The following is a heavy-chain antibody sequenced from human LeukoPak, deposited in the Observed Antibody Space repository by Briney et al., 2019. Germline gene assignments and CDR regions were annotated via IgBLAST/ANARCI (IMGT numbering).Heavy chain of an antibody. D-gene: IGHD3-22*01. CDR2: ISYDGSNK. CDR3: ARDLYYYDSSGYSRALDY. J-gene: IGHJ4*02. CDR1: GFTFSSYA. Sequence: GGSLRLSCAASGFTFSSYAMHWVRQALGKGLEWVAVISYDGSNKYYADSVKGRFTISRDNSKNTLYLQMNSLRAEDTAVYYCARDLYYYDSSGYSRALDYWGQGTLVTVSS. V-gene: IGHV3-30-3*01.